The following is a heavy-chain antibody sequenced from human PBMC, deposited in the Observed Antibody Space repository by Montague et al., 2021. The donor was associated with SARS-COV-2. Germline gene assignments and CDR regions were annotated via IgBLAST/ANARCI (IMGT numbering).Heavy chain of an antibody. Sequence: SETLSLTCTVSGGSISSSSYYWGWIRQPPGKGLEWIGNIYYSGSTYCNPSLKSRVTISVDTSKNQFSLKLSSVTAAATAVYYYARVGRQQLVRLSGMDVWGQGTTVTVSS. J-gene: IGHJ6*02. D-gene: IGHD6-13*01. V-gene: IGHV4-39*07. CDR2: IYYSGST. CDR3: ARVGRQQLVRLSGMDV. CDR1: GGSISSSSYY.